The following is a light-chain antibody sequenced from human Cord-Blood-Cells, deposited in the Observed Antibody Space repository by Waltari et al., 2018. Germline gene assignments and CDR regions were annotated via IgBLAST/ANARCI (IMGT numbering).Light chain of an antibody. J-gene: IGLJ2*01. V-gene: IGLV1-44*01. CDR3: AAWDDSLNGVV. CDR2: SNN. Sequence: QSVLTQPPSASGTPGQRVTISCSGSSSNIGSNTVNWYQQLPGTAPKPLTHSNNQQPSGVPDRFSGSKSGTSASLAISGLQSEDEADYYCAAWDDSLNGVVFGGGTKLTVL. CDR1: SSNIGSNT.